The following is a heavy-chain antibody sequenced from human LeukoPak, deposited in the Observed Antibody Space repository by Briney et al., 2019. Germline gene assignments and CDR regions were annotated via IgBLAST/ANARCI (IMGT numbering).Heavy chain of an antibody. CDR1: GGSISSYY. V-gene: IGHV4-4*07. CDR2: IYTSGST. Sequence: SETLSLTCTVSGGSISSYYWSWIRQPAGKGLEWIGRIYTSGSTNYNPSLKSRVTMSVDTSKNQFSLKLSSVTAADTAVYYCARLKLDSSGYTFDYWGQGTLVTVSS. CDR3: ARLKLDSSGYTFDY. D-gene: IGHD3-22*01. J-gene: IGHJ4*02.